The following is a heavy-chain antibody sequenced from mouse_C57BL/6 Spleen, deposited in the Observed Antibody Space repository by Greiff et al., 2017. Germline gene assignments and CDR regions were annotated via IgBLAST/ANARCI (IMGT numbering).Heavy chain of an antibody. CDR3: AHPYGYDGDYYAMDY. J-gene: IGHJ4*01. D-gene: IGHD2-2*01. Sequence: EVQVVESGPGLVKPSQSLSLTCSVTGYSITSGYYWNWIRQFPGNKLEWMGYISYDGSNNYNPSLKNRISITRDTSKNQFFLKLNSVTTEDTATYYGAHPYGYDGDYYAMDYWGQGTSVTVSS. CDR1: GYSITSGYY. CDR2: ISYDGSN. V-gene: IGHV3-6*01.